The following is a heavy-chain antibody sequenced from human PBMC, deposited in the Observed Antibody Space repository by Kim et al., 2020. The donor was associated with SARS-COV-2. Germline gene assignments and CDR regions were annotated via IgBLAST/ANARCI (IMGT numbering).Heavy chain of an antibody. CDR2: ISHSGNT. V-gene: IGHV4-4*02. J-gene: IGHJ5*02. D-gene: IGHD3-10*01. CDR1: GGSSSSSHW. Sequence: SETLSLTCAVSGGSSSSSHWWAWVRQPPGKRLEWIGEISHSGNTNYNPSLKSRVIISVDNSKNQFSLKLTSVTAADTAVYYCPRGTGHRDDPWGRGTLVTVSS. CDR3: PRGTGHRDDP.